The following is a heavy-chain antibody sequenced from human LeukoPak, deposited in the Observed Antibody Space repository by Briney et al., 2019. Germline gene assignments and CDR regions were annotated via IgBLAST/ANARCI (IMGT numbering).Heavy chain of an antibody. J-gene: IGHJ4*02. CDR2: VSSNGGGT. CDR3: AKGVNN. CDR1: GFTFSNYA. V-gene: IGHV3-64*02. Sequence: GGSLRLSCAASGFTFSNYAMHWVRQAPGKGLEYVSAVSSNGGGTYYAGSVKRRFTISRDNSKNTLYLQMGSLRAEDTAVYYCAKGVNNWGQGTLVTVSS. D-gene: IGHD2/OR15-2a*01.